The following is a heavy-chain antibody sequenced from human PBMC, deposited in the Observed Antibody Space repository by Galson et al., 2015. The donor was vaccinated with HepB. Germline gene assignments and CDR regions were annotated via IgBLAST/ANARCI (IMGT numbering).Heavy chain of an antibody. CDR2: IKKDGTQR. D-gene: IGHD3-16*01. V-gene: IGHV3-7*01. CDR3: YVGHYFNS. J-gene: IGHJ4*02. CDR1: GFSFSNYA. Sequence: SLRLSCAASGFSFSNYAMSWVRQAPGKGLEWVASIKKDGTQRNYVDSVKGRFTISRDNAKQSLYLQMDGLRAEDTAIYYCYVGHYFNSWGQGTLVTVSS.